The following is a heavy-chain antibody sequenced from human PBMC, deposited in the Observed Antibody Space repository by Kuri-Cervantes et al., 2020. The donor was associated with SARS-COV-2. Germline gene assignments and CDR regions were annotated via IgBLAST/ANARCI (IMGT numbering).Heavy chain of an antibody. D-gene: IGHD3-10*01. V-gene: IGHV1-2*02. Sequence: ASVKVSCKASGYTFTGYYMHWVRQATGQGLEWMGWMNPNTGVTGYAQKFQGRVTMTTDTSTSTAYMDLGSLRSDDTAVYYCARWTFGSGIYYSSFDYWGQGTLVTVSS. CDR1: GYTFTGYY. J-gene: IGHJ4*02. CDR3: ARWTFGSGIYYSSFDY. CDR2: MNPNTGVT.